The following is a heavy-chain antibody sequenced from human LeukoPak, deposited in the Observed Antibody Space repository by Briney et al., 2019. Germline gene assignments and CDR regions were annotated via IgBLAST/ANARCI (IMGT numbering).Heavy chain of an antibody. D-gene: IGHD6-13*01. CDR3: ARDTYSSSWYDY. CDR1: GFTFSSYS. Sequence: AGGSLRLSCAASGFTFSSYSMNWVRQAPGEGLEWVSYISSSSTIYYADSVKGRFTISRDNAKNSLYLQMNSLRAEDTAVYYCARDTYSSSWYDYWGQGTLVTVSS. J-gene: IGHJ4*02. V-gene: IGHV3-48*04. CDR2: ISSSSTI.